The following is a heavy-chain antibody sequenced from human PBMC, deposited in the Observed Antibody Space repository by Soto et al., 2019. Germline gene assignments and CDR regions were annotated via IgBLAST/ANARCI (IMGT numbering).Heavy chain of an antibody. CDR1: GFTFSSYS. CDR3: ATDKSDSSGSGFDY. Sequence: GGSLRLSCAASGFTFSSYSMNWVRQAPGKGLEWVSSISSSSSYIYYADSVKGRFTISRDNAKNSLYLQMNSLRAEDTAVYYCATDKSDSSGSGFDYWGQGTLVTVSS. J-gene: IGHJ4*02. CDR2: ISSSSSYI. D-gene: IGHD3-22*01. V-gene: IGHV3-21*01.